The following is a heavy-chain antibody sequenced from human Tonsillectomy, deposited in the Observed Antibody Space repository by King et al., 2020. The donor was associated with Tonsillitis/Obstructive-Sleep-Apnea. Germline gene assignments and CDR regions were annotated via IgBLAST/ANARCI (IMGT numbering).Heavy chain of an antibody. D-gene: IGHD4-17*01. J-gene: IGHJ6*03. CDR1: GGSISSGGYY. CDR3: ARTTNYYYYMDV. Sequence: QLQESGPGLVKPSQTLSLTCTVSGGSISSGGYYWSWIRQHPGKGLEWIGYIYYSGSTYYNPSLKSRVTISVDTSKNQFSLELSSLTAADTAVYYCARTTNYYYYMDVWGKGTTVTVSS. CDR2: IYYSGST. V-gene: IGHV4-31*03.